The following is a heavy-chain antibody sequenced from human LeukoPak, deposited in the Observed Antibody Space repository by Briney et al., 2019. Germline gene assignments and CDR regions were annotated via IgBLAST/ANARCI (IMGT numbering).Heavy chain of an antibody. Sequence: PSQTLSLTCSVSGGSISSRDYYWSWIRQPPGKGLEWIGYIYHSGSTYYNPSLKSRVTISVDRSKNQFSLKLSSVTAADTAVYYCASGDPLLDAFDIWGQGTMVTVSS. CDR2: IYHSGST. CDR3: ASGDPLLDAFDI. J-gene: IGHJ3*02. D-gene: IGHD4-17*01. V-gene: IGHV4-30-2*01. CDR1: GGSISSRDYY.